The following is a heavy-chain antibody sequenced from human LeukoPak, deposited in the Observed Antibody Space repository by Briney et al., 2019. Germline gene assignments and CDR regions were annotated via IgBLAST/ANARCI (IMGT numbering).Heavy chain of an antibody. Sequence: GGSLRLSCAASGFTVSSNYMTWVRQAPGKGLEWVSVLYTGGTTYYADSVKGRFTISRDDSRNTLYLQMNSLRVEDTAVYYCVRDVEMAAVTNIYYYGMDVWGQGTTVTVS. CDR3: VRDVEMAAVTNIYYYGMDV. CDR1: GFTVSSNY. J-gene: IGHJ6*02. CDR2: LYTGGTT. D-gene: IGHD5-24*01. V-gene: IGHV3-66*01.